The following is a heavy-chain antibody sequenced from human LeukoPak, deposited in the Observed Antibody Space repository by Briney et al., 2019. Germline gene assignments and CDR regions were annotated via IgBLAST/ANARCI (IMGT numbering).Heavy chain of an antibody. V-gene: IGHV3-53*01. D-gene: IGHD3-10*01. CDR2: IYSGGST. CDR3: ARDTMVRGFDY. CDR1: GFTVSSNY. J-gene: IGHJ4*02. Sequence: GGSLRLSCAASGFTVSSNYMSWVRQAPGKGLEWVSVIYSGGSTYYADSVKGRFTISRDNPKNTLYLQMNSLRAEDTAVYYCARDTMVRGFDYWGQGTLVTVSS.